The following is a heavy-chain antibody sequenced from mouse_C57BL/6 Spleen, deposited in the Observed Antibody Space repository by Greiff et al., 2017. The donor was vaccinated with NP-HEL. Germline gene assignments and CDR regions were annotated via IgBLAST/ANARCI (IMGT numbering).Heavy chain of an antibody. V-gene: IGHV5-16*01. Sequence: DVMLVESEGGLVQPGSSMKLSCTASGFTFSDYYMAWVRQVPEKGLEWVANINYDGSSTYYLDSLKSRFIISRDNAKNIQYLQRSSLTSDDTASYYCARVPGYYGSSYDYAMDYWGKGTSVTVSS. CDR1: GFTFSDYY. CDR2: INYDGSST. D-gene: IGHD1-1*01. CDR3: ARVPGYYGSSYDYAMDY. J-gene: IGHJ4*01.